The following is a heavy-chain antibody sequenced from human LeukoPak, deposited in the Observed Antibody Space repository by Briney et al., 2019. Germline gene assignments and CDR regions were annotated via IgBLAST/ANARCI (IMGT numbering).Heavy chain of an antibody. D-gene: IGHD6-13*01. Sequence: GGSLRLSCAASGFTVSSNYMSWVRQAPGKGLEWVSVIYSGGSTYYADSVKGRFTISRDNSKNTLYLQMNSLRAEDTAVYYCARAGPDSSSWYGLGMDVWGKGTTVTISS. J-gene: IGHJ6*03. CDR2: IYSGGST. CDR3: ARAGPDSSSWYGLGMDV. CDR1: GFTVSSNY. V-gene: IGHV3-66*01.